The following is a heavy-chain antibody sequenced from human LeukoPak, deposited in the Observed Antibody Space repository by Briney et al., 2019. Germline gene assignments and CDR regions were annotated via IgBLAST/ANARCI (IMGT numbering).Heavy chain of an antibody. Sequence: PGRSLRLSGAASGFTFDDYAMHLVRQAPGKGLEWVSGISWNRGSIGYADSVKGRFTISRDNAKNSLYLQMNSLRAEDTALYYCAKACGGDCYRFDYWGQGTLVTVSS. V-gene: IGHV3-9*01. CDR1: GFTFDDYA. CDR2: ISWNRGSI. CDR3: AKACGGDCYRFDY. D-gene: IGHD2-21*02. J-gene: IGHJ4*02.